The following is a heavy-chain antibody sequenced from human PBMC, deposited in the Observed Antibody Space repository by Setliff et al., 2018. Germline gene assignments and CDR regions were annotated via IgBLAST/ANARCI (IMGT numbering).Heavy chain of an antibody. Sequence: HPGGSLRLSCAASGFTFSSYWMSWVRQAPGKGLEWVANINEDGSERYYVDSVKGRFTISRDNAKNSLDLQINDLRAEDTALYYCVITSPWGWFDPWGQGTLVTVSS. V-gene: IGHV3-7*01. D-gene: IGHD3-22*01. CDR1: GFTFSSYW. CDR3: VITSPWGWFDP. CDR2: INEDGSER. J-gene: IGHJ5*02.